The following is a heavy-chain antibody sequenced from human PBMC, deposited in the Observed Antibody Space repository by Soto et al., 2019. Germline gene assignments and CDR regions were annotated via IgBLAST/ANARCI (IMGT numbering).Heavy chain of an antibody. V-gene: IGHV1-69*13. D-gene: IGHD3-3*01. Sequence: ASVKVSCKASGGTFSSYAISWVRRAPGQGLEWMGGIIPIFGTANYAQKFQGRVTITADESTSTAYMELSSLRSEDTAVYYCARLRFLEWLSKETFNYYYYGMDVWGQGTTVTVSS. CDR2: IIPIFGTA. CDR3: ARLRFLEWLSKETFNYYYYGMDV. CDR1: GGTFSSYA. J-gene: IGHJ6*02.